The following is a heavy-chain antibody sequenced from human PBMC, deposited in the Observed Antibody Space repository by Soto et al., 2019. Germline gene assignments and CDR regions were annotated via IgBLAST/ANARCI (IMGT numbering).Heavy chain of an antibody. Sequence: GASVKVSCKPSGYTFTGHHLHWVRQAPGQGLEWMGWINPTTGGTNYAQRFQGRVTMTRDTSNGTAYMDLNRLTSDDTAVYYCARAVIKVASSLLDYWDQGTPVTVSS. J-gene: IGHJ4*02. V-gene: IGHV1-2*02. CDR2: INPTTGGT. CDR3: ARAVIKVASSLLDY. CDR1: GYTFTGHH. D-gene: IGHD3-10*01.